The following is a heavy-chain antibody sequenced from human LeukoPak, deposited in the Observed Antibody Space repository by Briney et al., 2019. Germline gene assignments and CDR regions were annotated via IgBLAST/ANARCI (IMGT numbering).Heavy chain of an antibody. Sequence: SETLSLTCDVFGGSFTDYFWTWIRQSPGKGLEWIGEINDYTGNTNYNPSLNSRVSISLEKSKNQFSLELRSVTAADTAVYYCARHVGIHLWSLYFDYWGQGSLVTVSS. CDR3: ARHVGIHLWSLYFDY. CDR2: INDYTGNT. V-gene: IGHV4-34*01. D-gene: IGHD5-18*01. CDR1: GGSFTDYF. J-gene: IGHJ4*02.